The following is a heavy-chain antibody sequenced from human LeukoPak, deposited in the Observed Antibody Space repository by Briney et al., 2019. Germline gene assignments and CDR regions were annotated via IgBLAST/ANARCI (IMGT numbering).Heavy chain of an antibody. CDR2: LYYSGST. V-gene: IGHV4-39*01. CDR3: ARHTRPGFSGYENAITI. D-gene: IGHD5-12*01. J-gene: IGHJ3*02. Sequence: SETLSDTCTVSGGSITNNNYNWDWIRQPPGKGLEWIGDLYYSGSTHYNPSLKSRVTISVDTSKNQFSLKLNSVTAADTAVYYCARHTRPGFSGYENAITIWGQGTMVTVSS. CDR1: GGSITNNNYN.